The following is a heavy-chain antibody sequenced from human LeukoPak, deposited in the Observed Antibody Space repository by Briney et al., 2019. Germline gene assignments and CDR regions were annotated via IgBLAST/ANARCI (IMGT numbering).Heavy chain of an antibody. D-gene: IGHD3-16*01. Sequence: GGSLRLSCAASGFTFSSYSMNWVRQAPGKGLEWVSSINSDSSLMYYAESVKGRFTISRDNARNSLYLQMNSLRAEDTAVYYCIRDLFDDYSLDYWGQGTLVTVSS. CDR3: IRDLFDDYSLDY. J-gene: IGHJ4*02. CDR2: INSDSSLM. V-gene: IGHV3-21*01. CDR1: GFTFSSYS.